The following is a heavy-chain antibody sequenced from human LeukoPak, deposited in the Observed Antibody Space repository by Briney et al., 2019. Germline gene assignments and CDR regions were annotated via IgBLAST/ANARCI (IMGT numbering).Heavy chain of an antibody. Sequence: PGGSLRLSCAASGFTLSDSWMSWVRQAPGKGLEWVSSISSSSSYIYYADSVKGRFTISRDNAKNSLYLQMNSLRAEDTAVYYCARGDPYYDILTGTFDYWGQGTLVTVSS. D-gene: IGHD3-9*01. CDR2: ISSSSSYI. V-gene: IGHV3-21*01. J-gene: IGHJ4*02. CDR1: GFTLSDSW. CDR3: ARGDPYYDILTGTFDY.